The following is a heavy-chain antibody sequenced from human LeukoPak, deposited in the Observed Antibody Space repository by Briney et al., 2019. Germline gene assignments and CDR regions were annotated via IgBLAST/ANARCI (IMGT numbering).Heavy chain of an antibody. Sequence: PGRSLRLSCAASGFTFDDYAMHWVRQAPGKGLEWVSGISWNSGSIGYADSVKGRFTISRDNAKNSLYLQMNSLRAEDTALYYCAKQAAAAGLFDYWGQGTLVTVSS. D-gene: IGHD6-13*01. V-gene: IGHV3-9*01. J-gene: IGHJ4*02. CDR1: GFTFDDYA. CDR2: ISWNSGSI. CDR3: AKQAAAAGLFDY.